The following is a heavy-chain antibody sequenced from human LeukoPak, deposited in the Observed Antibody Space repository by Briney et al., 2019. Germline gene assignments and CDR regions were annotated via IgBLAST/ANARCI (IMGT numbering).Heavy chain of an antibody. J-gene: IGHJ4*02. V-gene: IGHV4-39*01. Sequence: SETLSLTCTVSGGSISSGGNYWGWIRQPPGKGLEWIGSIYYSGNTYYNPSLTSRVTISVDTSKNHFSLKLSSVTAADTALYYCARHMGSLRTHFDYWGQGTLVTVSS. D-gene: IGHD3-10*01. CDR1: GGSISSGGNY. CDR3: ARHMGSLRTHFDY. CDR2: IYYSGNT.